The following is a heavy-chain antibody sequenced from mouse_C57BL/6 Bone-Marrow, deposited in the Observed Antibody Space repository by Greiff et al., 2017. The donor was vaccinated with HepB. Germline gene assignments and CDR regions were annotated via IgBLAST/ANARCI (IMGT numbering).Heavy chain of an antibody. J-gene: IGHJ2*01. Sequence: EVQLQQSGAELVRPGASVKLSCTASGFNIKDDYMHWVKQRPEQGLEWIGWIDPENGDTEYASKFQGTATITADTSSNTAYLQLSSLTSEDTAVYYCTPDYYGSSPLFDYWGQGTTLTVSS. CDR2: IDPENGDT. V-gene: IGHV14-4*01. D-gene: IGHD1-1*01. CDR3: TPDYYGSSPLFDY. CDR1: GFNIKDDY.